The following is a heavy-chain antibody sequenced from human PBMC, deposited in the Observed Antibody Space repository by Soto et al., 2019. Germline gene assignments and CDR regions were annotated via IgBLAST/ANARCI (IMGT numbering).Heavy chain of an antibody. Sequence: SETLSLTCTVSGGSISSSSYYWGWIRQPPGKGLEWIGSIYYSGSTYYNPSLKSRVTISVDTSKNQFSLKLSSVTAADTAVYYCARTSVQSFRYYYYSMDVWCQGTTVTVSS. CDR3: ARTSVQSFRYYYYSMDV. D-gene: IGHD3-16*02. J-gene: IGHJ6*02. CDR1: GGSISSSSYY. V-gene: IGHV4-39*01. CDR2: IYYSGST.